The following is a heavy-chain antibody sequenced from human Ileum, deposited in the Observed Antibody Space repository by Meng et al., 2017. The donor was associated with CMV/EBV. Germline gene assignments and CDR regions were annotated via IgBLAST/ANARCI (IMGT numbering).Heavy chain of an antibody. J-gene: IGHJ4*02. CDR1: GFTFSSYN. Sequence: GESLKISCAASGFTFSSYNMHWVRQAPGWGLEWVSSISTTSTYIYYAGSVKGRFTISRDNAKNLLCLQMNSLRAEDTAVYYCARRYYDDSNGYPALGYWGQGTLVTVSS. D-gene: IGHD3-22*01. CDR3: ARRYYDDSNGYPALGY. CDR2: ISTTSTYI. V-gene: IGHV3-21*01.